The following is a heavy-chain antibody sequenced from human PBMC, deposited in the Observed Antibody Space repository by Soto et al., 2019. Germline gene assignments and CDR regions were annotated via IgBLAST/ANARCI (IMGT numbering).Heavy chain of an antibody. V-gene: IGHV3-30-3*01. CDR1: GFTFSSYA. J-gene: IGHJ4*02. CDR3: ARDLNRCSSGWYVGYFDY. Sequence: QVQLVESGGGVVQPGRSLRLSCAASGFTFSSYAMHWVRQAPGKGLEWVAVISYDGSNKYYADSVKGRFTISRDNSKNTLYLQMNSLRAENTAVYYCARDLNRCSSGWYVGYFDYWGQGTLVTVSS. D-gene: IGHD6-19*01. CDR2: ISYDGSNK.